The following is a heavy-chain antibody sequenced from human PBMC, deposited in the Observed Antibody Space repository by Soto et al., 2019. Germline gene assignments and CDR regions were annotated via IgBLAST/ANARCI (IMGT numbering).Heavy chain of an antibody. CDR3: VLGGLETGYYRDMDY. Sequence: QDHLVQSGAEVKKPGASAKASCKASGYTFKNYGINWVRQAPGRGLEWVAWISDYNGDTSYAQHFQGRVTVTTETLTNTAYMELRSLRPDDTAVYFCVLGGLETGYYRDMDYWGQGTLVSVSS. CDR2: ISDYNGDT. J-gene: IGHJ4*02. V-gene: IGHV1-18*04. CDR1: GYTFKNYG. D-gene: IGHD3-9*01.